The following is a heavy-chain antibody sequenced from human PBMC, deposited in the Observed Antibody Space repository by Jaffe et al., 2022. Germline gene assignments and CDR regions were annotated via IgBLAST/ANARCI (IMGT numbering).Heavy chain of an antibody. V-gene: IGHV3-30*02. D-gene: IGHD2-15*01. CDR2: IRYDGSNK. J-gene: IGHJ6*03. Sequence: QVQLVESGGGVVQPGGSLRLSCAASGFTFSSYGMHWVRQAPGKGLEWVAFIRYDGSNKYYADSVKGRFTISRDNSKNTLYLQMNSLRAEDTAVYYCAKDTRKGYCSGGSCYDYYYYMDVWGKGTTVTVSS. CDR3: AKDTRKGYCSGGSCYDYYYYMDV. CDR1: GFTFSSYG.